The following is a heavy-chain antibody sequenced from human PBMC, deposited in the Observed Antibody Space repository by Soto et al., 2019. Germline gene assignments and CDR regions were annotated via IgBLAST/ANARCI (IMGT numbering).Heavy chain of an antibody. CDR1: GFTFSTSD. J-gene: IGHJ4*02. CDR3: AKLVDKSLDDY. CDR2: VSYDERNI. D-gene: IGHD3-16*01. V-gene: IGHV3-30*18. Sequence: GGSLRLSCVASGFTFSTSDMHWVRQAPGQGLEWVAVVSYDERNIYYADSVKGRFSVSRDNSKNTLFLHMNSLRAEDTAVYFCAKLVDKSLDDYWGQGA.